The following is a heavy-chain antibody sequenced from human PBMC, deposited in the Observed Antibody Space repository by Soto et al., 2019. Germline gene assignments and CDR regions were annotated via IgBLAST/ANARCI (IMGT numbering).Heavy chain of an antibody. V-gene: IGHV3-30*18. Sequence: GGSLRLSCAASGFTFSSYAMSWVRQAPGKGLEWVAVISYDGSNKYYADSVKGRFTISRDNSKNTLYLQMNSLRAEDTAVYYCAKDSSSYYYYYGMDVWGQGTTVTVSS. CDR3: AKDSSSYYYYYGMDV. CDR2: ISYDGSNK. D-gene: IGHD6-6*01. J-gene: IGHJ6*02. CDR1: GFTFSSYA.